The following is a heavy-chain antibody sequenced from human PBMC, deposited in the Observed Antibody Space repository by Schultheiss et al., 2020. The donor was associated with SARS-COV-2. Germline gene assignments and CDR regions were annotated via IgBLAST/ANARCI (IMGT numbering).Heavy chain of an antibody. D-gene: IGHD5-18*01. Sequence: ASVKVSCKASGGTFSSYAISWVRQAPGQGLEWMGWITPYNGLTKYAQNLQGRVTMTTDTSTSTAYMELNSLTFDDTAVYFCARVNSEYSSTTAFDIWGRGTKVTVSS. CDR3: ARVNSEYSSTTAFDI. V-gene: IGHV1-18*01. CDR2: ITPYNGLT. CDR1: GGTFSSYA. J-gene: IGHJ3*02.